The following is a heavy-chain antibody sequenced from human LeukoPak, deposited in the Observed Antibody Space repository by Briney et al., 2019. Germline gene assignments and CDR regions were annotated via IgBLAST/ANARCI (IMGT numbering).Heavy chain of an antibody. D-gene: IGHD2-8*01. CDR1: GGSISSYY. CDR3: ARVPDIVPDV. J-gene: IGHJ6*04. Sequence: SETLSLTCTVSGGSISSYYWSWIRQPPGKGLEWIWYIYYSGSTNYNPPPKSRVTISVGTSKNQSSVTLSSVYAADPAVYSGARVPDIVPDVWGKGTTVTVYS. V-gene: IGHV4-59*01. CDR2: IYYSGST.